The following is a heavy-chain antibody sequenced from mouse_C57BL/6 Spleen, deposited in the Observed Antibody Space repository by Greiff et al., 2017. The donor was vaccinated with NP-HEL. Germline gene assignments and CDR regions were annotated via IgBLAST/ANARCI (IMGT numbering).Heavy chain of an antibody. CDR1: GYTFTDYN. D-gene: IGHD2-1*01. Sequence: EVQLQQSGPELVKPGASVKIPCKASGYTFTDYNMDWVKQSHGKSLEWIGDINPNNGGTNYNQKFKGKATLTVDKSSSTAYMELRSLTSEDTAVYYCARSVYQDAMDYWGQGTSVTVSS. CDR2: INPNNGGT. CDR3: ARSVYQDAMDY. V-gene: IGHV1-18*01. J-gene: IGHJ4*01.